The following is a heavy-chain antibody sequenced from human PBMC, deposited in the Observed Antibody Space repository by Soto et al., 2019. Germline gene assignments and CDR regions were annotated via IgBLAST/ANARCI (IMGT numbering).Heavy chain of an antibody. D-gene: IGHD2-15*01. V-gene: IGHV3-30*03. CDR1: GFSFSYYA. CDR3: ASPYCSGGSCYLTEYFQY. J-gene: IGHJ1*01. CDR2: IAYDSSKK. Sequence: QVQLVESGGGVVQPGRSVRLSCAASGFSFSYYAMHWVRQAPGKGLEWVAVIAYDSSKKYYADSVKGRFTISRDNSKNTLYLQMNSLRDDDTAVYSCASPYCSGGSCYLTEYFQYWGQGTLVTVSS.